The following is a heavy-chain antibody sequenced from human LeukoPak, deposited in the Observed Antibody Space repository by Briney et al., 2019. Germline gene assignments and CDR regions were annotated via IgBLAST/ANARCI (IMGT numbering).Heavy chain of an antibody. V-gene: IGHV3-23*01. Sequence: GGSLRLSCAASGFTFSSYAMSWVRQAPGKGLEWVSAISGSGGSTYYADSVKGRFTISRDNSKNTLHLQMNSLRAEDTAVYYCALEAWAGGYYFPFDYWGQGTLVTVSS. CDR1: GFTFSSYA. CDR2: ISGSGGST. D-gene: IGHD3-22*01. J-gene: IGHJ4*02. CDR3: ALEAWAGGYYFPFDY.